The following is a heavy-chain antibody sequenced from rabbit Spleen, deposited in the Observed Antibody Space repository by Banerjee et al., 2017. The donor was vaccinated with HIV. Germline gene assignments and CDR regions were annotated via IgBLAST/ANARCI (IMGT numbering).Heavy chain of an antibody. V-gene: IGHV1S47*01. CDR1: GFSFGDRDV. Sequence: QEQLVESGGGLVQPTGSLTLTCKASGFSFGDRDVMCWVRQAPGKGLEWTGYIDPVFGNTYYASWVNGRFTISSDNAQNTVDLQMNSLTAADTATYFCARHAGYAGYGYSTLDLWGQGTLVTVS. D-gene: IGHD8-1*01. J-gene: IGHJ4*01. CDR3: ARHAGYAGYGYSTLDL. CDR2: IDPVFGNT.